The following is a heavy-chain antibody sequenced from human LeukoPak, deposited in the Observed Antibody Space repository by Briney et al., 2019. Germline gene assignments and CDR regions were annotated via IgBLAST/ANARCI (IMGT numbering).Heavy chain of an antibody. V-gene: IGHV3-15*01. CDR3: TLIQGWGSGSYYRDF. D-gene: IGHD3-10*01. CDR2: VKSRSAGETT. Sequence: GGSLRLSCAASGFSTSNDWMSWVRQAPGKGLEWVARVKSRSAGETTDYAAPVKGRFTISRDDSKNTLYLQMNSLKTEDTAVYYCTLIQGWGSGSYYRDFWGQGTLVTVSS. J-gene: IGHJ4*02. CDR1: GFSTSNDW.